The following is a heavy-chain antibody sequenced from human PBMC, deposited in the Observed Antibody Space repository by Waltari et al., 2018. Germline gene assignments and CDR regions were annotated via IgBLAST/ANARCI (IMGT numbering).Heavy chain of an antibody. J-gene: IGHJ4*02. CDR1: GFTFRPLS. D-gene: IGHD2-8*01. V-gene: IGHV3-30*01. CDR3: ARDDRDGLPDYFDF. Sequence: QVQLVESGGGVVQPGRSLRLSCAASGFTFRPLSLHWVRQAPGKGLEWVAVTSHDESHKYYADSVKGRFTISKDNSKNTLYLQMNSLSTEDTAMYYCARDDRDGLPDYFDFWGQGTLVTVSS. CDR2: TSHDESHK.